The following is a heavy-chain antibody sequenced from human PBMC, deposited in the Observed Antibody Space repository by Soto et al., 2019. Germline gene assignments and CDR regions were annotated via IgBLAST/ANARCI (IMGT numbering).Heavy chain of an antibody. D-gene: IGHD3-9*01. J-gene: IGHJ6*02. Sequence: ASVKVSCKASGGTFSSYAISWVRQAPGQGLEWMGGIIPIFGTANYAQKFQGRVTITADESTSTAYMELSSLRSEDTAVYYCERANLKDLFYDFLAGPPPTLYYYGMHVWGQGTTVTVSS. CDR3: ERANLKDLFYDFLAGPPPTLYYYGMHV. CDR1: GGTFSSYA. CDR2: IIPIFGTA. V-gene: IGHV1-69*13.